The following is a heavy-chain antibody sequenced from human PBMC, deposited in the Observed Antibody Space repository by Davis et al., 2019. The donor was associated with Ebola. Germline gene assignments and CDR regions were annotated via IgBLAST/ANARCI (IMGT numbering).Heavy chain of an antibody. D-gene: IGHD2-2*01. J-gene: IGHJ3*01. CDR2: IYDSGRT. CDR1: NGSISSHY. Sequence: PSETLSLTCTVSNGSISSHYWNWIRQPPGKGLEWIGIIYDSGRTNYNPSLKSRVTISGDTSKKQFSLRLNSVTAADTAVYYCARGGLVPAALYLWGQGTMVTVSS. V-gene: IGHV4-59*11. CDR3: ARGGLVPAALYL.